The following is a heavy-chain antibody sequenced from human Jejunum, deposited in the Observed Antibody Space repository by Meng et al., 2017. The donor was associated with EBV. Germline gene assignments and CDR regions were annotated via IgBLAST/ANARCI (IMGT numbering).Heavy chain of an antibody. D-gene: IGHD3-16*02. CDR3: VRDSSFNVH. CDR1: GFTFRRYG. Sequence: EVQVGRSGGVLVKLGGALCLSCAASGFTFRRYGMNWVRQAPGKGLEWVSYISSGSSFIYYADSVKGRFTISRDDAKNSLSLQMNNLGADDTAVYYCVRDSSFNVHWGQGTLVTVSS. CDR2: ISSGSSFI. V-gene: IGHV3-21*02. J-gene: IGHJ4*02.